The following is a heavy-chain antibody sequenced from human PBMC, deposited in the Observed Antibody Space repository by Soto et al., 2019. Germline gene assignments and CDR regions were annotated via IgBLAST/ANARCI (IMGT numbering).Heavy chain of an antibody. CDR2: IIPIFGTA. D-gene: IGHD6-13*01. J-gene: IGHJ5*02. V-gene: IGHV1-69*13. CDR3: AGTGIAAAGTWFDP. Sequence: SVKVSCKASGGTFSSYAISWVRQAPGQGLEWMGGIIPIFGTANYAQKFQGRVTITAYESTSTAYMELSSLRSEDTAVYYCAGTGIAAAGTWFDPWGQGTLVTVSS. CDR1: GGTFSSYA.